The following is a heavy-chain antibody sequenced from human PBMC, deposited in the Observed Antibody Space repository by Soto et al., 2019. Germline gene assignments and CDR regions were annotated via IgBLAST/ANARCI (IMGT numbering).Heavy chain of an antibody. Sequence: SETLSLTCAFSGGSISSGGYSWSWLRQPPGKGLEWIGYIYHSGSTYYNPSLKSRVTISVDRSKNQFSLQLRSVTAAGTGGFFCAHLLYGAGSYCFDAWG. CDR1: GGSISSGGYS. J-gene: IGHJ3*01. V-gene: IGHV4-30-2*01. D-gene: IGHD3-10*01. CDR3: AHLLYGAGSYCFDA. CDR2: IYHSGST.